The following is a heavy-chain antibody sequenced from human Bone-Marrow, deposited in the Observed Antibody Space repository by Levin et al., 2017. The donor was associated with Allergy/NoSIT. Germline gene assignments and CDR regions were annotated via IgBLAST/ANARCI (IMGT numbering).Heavy chain of an antibody. CDR1: GFAFSNYW. Sequence: PGGSLRLSCAASGFAFSNYWMHWVRQAPGKGLVWVSRINRGGTSTTYADSVKGRFTISRDNAKNTLYLQMNSLRAEDPAVYYCARDPFAYNFGSGSYVEYWGQGTLVSVSS. V-gene: IGHV3-74*01. CDR3: ARDPFAYNFGSGSYVEY. J-gene: IGHJ4*02. CDR2: INRGGTST. D-gene: IGHD3-10*01.